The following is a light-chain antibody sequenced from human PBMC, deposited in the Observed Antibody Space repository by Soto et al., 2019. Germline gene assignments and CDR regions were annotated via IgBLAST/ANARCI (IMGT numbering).Light chain of an antibody. CDR2: GVS. CDR1: QSVGYN. Sequence: EIVVTQSPATLSVSPGERATLSCRASQSVGYNVAWYQQKPGQAPRLLIHGVSTRATGIPARFSGSGSGTEFTLTISSLQSEDFAIYYCQQYNNWPPITFGQGTRLEIK. V-gene: IGKV3-15*01. CDR3: QQYNNWPPIT. J-gene: IGKJ5*01.